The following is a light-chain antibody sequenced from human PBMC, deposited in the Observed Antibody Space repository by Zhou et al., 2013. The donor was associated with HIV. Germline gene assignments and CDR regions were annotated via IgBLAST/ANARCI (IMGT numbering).Light chain of an antibody. CDR1: LDIYKS. CDR3: LQDYNYPRT. V-gene: IGKV1-6*01. Sequence: IQMTQSPSSLSASVGDRVTITCRASLDIYKSLAWYQQKPGKAPNLLLFDTSTLASGVPSRFSGSGSGTDFTLTISSLQPEDFATYYCLQDYNYPRTFGQGTKVEIK. CDR2: DTS. J-gene: IGKJ1*01.